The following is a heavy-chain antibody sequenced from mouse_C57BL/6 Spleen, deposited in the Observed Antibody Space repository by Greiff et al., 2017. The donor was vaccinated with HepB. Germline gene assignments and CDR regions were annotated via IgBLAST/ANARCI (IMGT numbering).Heavy chain of an antibody. CDR2: IDPNSGGT. V-gene: IGHV1-72*01. CDR3: ARQGVWDMITTDYYAMDY. D-gene: IGHD2-4*01. CDR1: GYTFTSYW. J-gene: IGHJ4*01. Sequence: QVQLQQPGAELVKPGASVKLSCKASGYTFTSYWMHWVKQRPGRGLEWIGRIDPNSGGTKYNEKFKSKATLTVDKPSSTAYMQLSSLTSEDSAVYYCARQGVWDMITTDYYAMDYWGQGTSVTVSS.